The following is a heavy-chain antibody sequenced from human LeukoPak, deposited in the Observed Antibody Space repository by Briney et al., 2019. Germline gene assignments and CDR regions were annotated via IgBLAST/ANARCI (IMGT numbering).Heavy chain of an antibody. CDR1: GFTFSSYA. V-gene: IGHV3-23*01. CDR3: AKGGSGTYYGIDY. Sequence: GGSLRLSCAASGFTFSSYAMTRVRQAPGKGLEWVSAVSGSGSSTYYADSVKGRFTISRDNSKNTLYLQMNSLRAEDTAVYYCAKGGSGTYYGIDYWGQGTLVTVSS. D-gene: IGHD1-26*01. J-gene: IGHJ4*02. CDR2: VSGSGSST.